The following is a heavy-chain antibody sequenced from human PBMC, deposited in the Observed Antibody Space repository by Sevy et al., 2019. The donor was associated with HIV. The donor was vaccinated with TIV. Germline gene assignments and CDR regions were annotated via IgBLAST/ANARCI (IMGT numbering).Heavy chain of an antibody. Sequence: GGSLRLSCAASGFTFSNAWMSWVRQAPGKGLEWVGRIKSKTDGGTTYYAAPVKGRFTISRDDSKNTLYLQMNSLKTEDTAVYYCTTELSEWLPLDYWGQGTLVTVSS. CDR1: GFTFSNAW. CDR3: TTELSEWLPLDY. D-gene: IGHD6-19*01. CDR2: IKSKTDGGTT. V-gene: IGHV3-15*01. J-gene: IGHJ4*02.